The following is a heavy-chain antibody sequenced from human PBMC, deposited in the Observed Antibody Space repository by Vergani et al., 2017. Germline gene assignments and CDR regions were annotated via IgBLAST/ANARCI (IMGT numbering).Heavy chain of an antibody. CDR2: FDPEDGET. CDR3: ARNPNSSGYFVEDYYYGMDV. CDR1: GYTLTELS. Sequence: QVQLVQSGAEVKKPGASVKVSCKVSGYTLTELSMHWVRQAPGKGLEWMGGFDPEDGETIYAQKFQGRVTMTEDTSTVTAYMELSSLRSEDTAVYYCARNPNSSGYFVEDYYYGMDVWGQGTTVTVSS. J-gene: IGHJ6*02. D-gene: IGHD3-22*01. V-gene: IGHV1-24*01.